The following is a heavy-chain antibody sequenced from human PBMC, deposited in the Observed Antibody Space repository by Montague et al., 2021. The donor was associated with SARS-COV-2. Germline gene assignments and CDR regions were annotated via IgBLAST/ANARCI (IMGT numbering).Heavy chain of an antibody. V-gene: IGHV4-34*01. CDR1: GGSFSGYY. CDR2: INHSGST. Sequence: SETRSLTCAVYGGSFSGYYWSWIRQPPGKGLEWIGEINHSGSTNYNPSLKSRVSMSVDKSWNQFSLRLTSVTAADTAIYYCARKGSGRSGLAYWGQGTLVTVSS. CDR3: ARKGSGRSGLAY. J-gene: IGHJ4*02. D-gene: IGHD1-26*01.